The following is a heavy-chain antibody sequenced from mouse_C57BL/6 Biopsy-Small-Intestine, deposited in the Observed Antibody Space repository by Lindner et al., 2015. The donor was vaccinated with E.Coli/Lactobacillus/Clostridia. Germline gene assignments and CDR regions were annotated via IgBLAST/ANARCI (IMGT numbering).Heavy chain of an antibody. V-gene: IGHV1-81*01. CDR2: IYPRSGNT. CDR3: ARSNLITTDFDY. CDR1: GYTFTSYG. J-gene: IGHJ2*01. D-gene: IGHD1-2*01. Sequence: AELARPGASVKLSCKASGYTFTSYGVSWVKQRTGQGLEWIGEIYPRSGNTYYNEKFKGKATLTADKSSSTAYMELRSLTSEDSAVYFCARSNLITTDFDYWGQGTTITVSS.